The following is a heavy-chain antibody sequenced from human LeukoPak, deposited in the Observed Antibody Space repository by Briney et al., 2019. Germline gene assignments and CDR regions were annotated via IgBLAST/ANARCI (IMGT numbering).Heavy chain of an antibody. J-gene: IGHJ3*02. CDR3: ARPPFRDGYNDALDI. CDR1: GFTFSNYA. CDR2: ISYDASNK. V-gene: IGHV3-30*09. Sequence: PGGSLRLSCAASGFTFSNYAMHWVRQAPAKGLEWVAVISYDASNKYYADSVKGRFAISRDNSKNTLYLQMNSLRAEDMAVYYCARPPFRDGYNDALDIWGQGTMVTVSS. D-gene: IGHD5-24*01.